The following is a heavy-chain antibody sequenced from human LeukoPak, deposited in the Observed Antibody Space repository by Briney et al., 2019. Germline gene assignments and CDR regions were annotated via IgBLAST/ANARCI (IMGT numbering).Heavy chain of an antibody. CDR2: IYTSGST. J-gene: IGHJ4*02. V-gene: IGHV4-4*07. D-gene: IGHD2-2*02. CDR3: ARACSSTSCYIDY. Sequence: PSETLSLTCTVSGGSISSYYWSWIRQPAGKGLEWIARIYTSGSTNYNPSLKSRVTISVDKSKNQFSLRLSSVTAADTAVYYCARACSSTSCYIDYWGQGTLVTVSS. CDR1: GGSISSYY.